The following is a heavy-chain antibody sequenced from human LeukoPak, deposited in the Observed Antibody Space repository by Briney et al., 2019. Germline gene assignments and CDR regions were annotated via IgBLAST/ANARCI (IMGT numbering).Heavy chain of an antibody. CDR2: INAGNGNT. D-gene: IGHD2-2*03. J-gene: IGHJ6*02. Sequence: ASVKVSCKASGYTFTSYAMHWVRQAPGQRLEWMGWINAGNGNTKYSQKFQGRVTITRDTSASTAYMGLSSLRSEDTAAYYCARDGYCSSTSCYGAYYYGMDVWGQGTTVTVSS. CDR1: GYTFTSYA. V-gene: IGHV1-3*01. CDR3: ARDGYCSSTSCYGAYYYGMDV.